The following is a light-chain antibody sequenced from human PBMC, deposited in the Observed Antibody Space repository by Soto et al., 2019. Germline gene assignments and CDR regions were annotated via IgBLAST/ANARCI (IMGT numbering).Light chain of an antibody. J-gene: IGLJ1*01. V-gene: IGLV2-14*03. Sequence: QSALTQPASVSGSLGQSITISCTGTSGDVGAYNFVSWYQQHPGKAPKLIIYHVSDRPSGFSSRFSGSKSGNSASLTISGLHAEDEADYYCSSYAGSDTFVFGTGTKVTVL. CDR2: HVS. CDR1: SGDVGAYNF. CDR3: SSYAGSDTFV.